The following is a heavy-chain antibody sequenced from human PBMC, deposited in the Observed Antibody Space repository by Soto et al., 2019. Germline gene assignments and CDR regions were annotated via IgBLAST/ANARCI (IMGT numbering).Heavy chain of an antibody. CDR3: AKEIFAAAYAATSAFDL. CDR1: GFTFSSHA. D-gene: IGHD2-8*01. Sequence: PGGSLRLSCAASGFTFSSHAMGWLRQAPGAGPEWVAFVDGSGGDTSYADSVKGRFTISRDNSDNSLFLHMNSLGAEDTGRYFCAKEIFAAAYAATSAFDLWGQGTLVTSPQ. CDR2: VDGSGGDT. J-gene: IGHJ4*02. V-gene: IGHV3-23*01.